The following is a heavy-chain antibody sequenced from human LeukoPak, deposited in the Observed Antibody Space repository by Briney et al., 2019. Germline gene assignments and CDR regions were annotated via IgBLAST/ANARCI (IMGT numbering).Heavy chain of an antibody. D-gene: IGHD1-26*01. J-gene: IGHJ4*02. Sequence: SETLSLTCTVSGGSISSGSYYWSWIRQPAGKGLEWIGRTYTSGSTNYNPSLKSRVTISVDTSKNQFSLKLSSVTAADTAVYYCASLSGSYYFDYWGQGTLVTVSS. CDR1: GGSISSGSYY. CDR2: TYTSGST. V-gene: IGHV4-61*02. CDR3: ASLSGSYYFDY.